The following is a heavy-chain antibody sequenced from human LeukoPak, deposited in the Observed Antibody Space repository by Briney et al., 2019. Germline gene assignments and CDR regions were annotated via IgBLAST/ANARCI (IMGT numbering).Heavy chain of an antibody. Sequence: PSETLSLTCAVYGGSFSGYYWSWIRQPPGKGLEWIGEINHSGSTNYNPSLKSRVTISVDTSKNQFSLKLSSVTAAGTAVYYCARGKMATKRRYFDYWGQGTLVTVSS. D-gene: IGHD5-24*01. CDR3: ARGKMATKRRYFDY. J-gene: IGHJ4*02. V-gene: IGHV4-34*01. CDR1: GGSFSGYY. CDR2: INHSGST.